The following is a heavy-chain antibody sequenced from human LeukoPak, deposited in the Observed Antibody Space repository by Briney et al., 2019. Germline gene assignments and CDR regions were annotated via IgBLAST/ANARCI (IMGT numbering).Heavy chain of an antibody. V-gene: IGHV4-59*01. Sequence: SETLSLTCTASGGSISSYYWTWIRQPPGKGLEWIGYIYYSGSTNYNPSLKSRVTISVDTSKNQFSLKLSSVTAADTAVYYCARVGVRDYYYGMDVWGQGTTVTVSS. CDR3: ARVGVRDYYYGMDV. J-gene: IGHJ6*02. CDR2: IYYSGST. CDR1: GGSISSYY. D-gene: IGHD3-10*01.